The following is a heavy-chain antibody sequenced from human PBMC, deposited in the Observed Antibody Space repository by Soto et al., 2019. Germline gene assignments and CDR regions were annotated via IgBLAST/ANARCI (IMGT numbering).Heavy chain of an antibody. D-gene: IGHD3-3*01. Sequence: QVQLQESGPGLVEPSQTLSLTCTVSGDSISSGYFWSWIRQSPGKGLEWIGHTCNSGTTYNNPSLRSRGTISIDTSRNQFSLRLTSVTAADTAVYYCARGPSADKIDYWGQGTLVTVSS. V-gene: IGHV4-30-4*01. J-gene: IGHJ4*02. CDR1: GDSISSGYF. CDR3: ARGPSADKIDY. CDR2: TCNSGTT.